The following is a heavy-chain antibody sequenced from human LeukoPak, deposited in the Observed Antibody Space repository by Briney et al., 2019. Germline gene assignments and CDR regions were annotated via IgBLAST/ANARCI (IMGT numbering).Heavy chain of an antibody. J-gene: IGHJ4*02. D-gene: IGHD4-11*01. CDR2: ISGSGGST. CDR3: AKDVGRYSDYSRGDDY. CDR1: GFTFSSYA. Sequence: GGSLRLSCAASGFTFSSYAMSWVRQAPGKGLEWVSAISGSGGSTYYADSVKGRFTISRGNSKNTLYLQMNSLRAEDTAVYYCAKDVGRYSDYSRGDDYWGRGTLVTVSS. V-gene: IGHV3-23*01.